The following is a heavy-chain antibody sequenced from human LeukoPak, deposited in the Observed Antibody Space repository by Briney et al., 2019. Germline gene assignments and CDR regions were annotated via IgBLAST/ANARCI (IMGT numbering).Heavy chain of an antibody. CDR2: INPSGGTT. CDR3: SRDLGGSYNDY. CDR1: GYTFTGYY. V-gene: IGHV1-46*01. J-gene: IGHJ4*02. D-gene: IGHD1-26*01. Sequence: ASVTVSCKASGYTFTGYYMHWVRQAPGQGLEWVGIINPSGGTTTYAQKFQGRVTMTRDTSTSTVYMELSSLRIEDTAVYYCSRDLGGSYNDYWGQGTMVTVSS.